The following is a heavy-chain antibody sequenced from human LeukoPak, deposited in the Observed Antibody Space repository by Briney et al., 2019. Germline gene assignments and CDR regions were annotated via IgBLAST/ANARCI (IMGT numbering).Heavy chain of an antibody. CDR2: INQDGSQK. J-gene: IGHJ3*02. V-gene: IGHV3-7*01. Sequence: GGSLRLSCAASGFTFRNYWMSWVRQAPGKGPEWVANINQDGSQKYYVDSVKGRFTISRDNAKNSLYLQMNSLRAEDTAVYYCAKETVVVVAATPDAFDIWGQGTMVTVSS. CDR3: AKETVVVVAATPDAFDI. D-gene: IGHD2-15*01. CDR1: GFTFRNYW.